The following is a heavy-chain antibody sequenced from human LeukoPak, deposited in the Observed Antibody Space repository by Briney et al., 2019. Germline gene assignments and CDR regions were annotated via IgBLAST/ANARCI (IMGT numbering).Heavy chain of an antibody. D-gene: IGHD3-3*01. Sequence: GGSLRLSCAASGFTFSSYAMSWVRQAPGKGLEWVSAISGSGGSTYYADSVKGRFTISRDNSKNTLYLQMNSLRAEDTAVYYCARDGVPRVVHNWFDPWGQGTLVTVSS. CDR2: ISGSGGST. V-gene: IGHV3-23*01. CDR1: GFTFSSYA. CDR3: ARDGVPRVVHNWFDP. J-gene: IGHJ5*02.